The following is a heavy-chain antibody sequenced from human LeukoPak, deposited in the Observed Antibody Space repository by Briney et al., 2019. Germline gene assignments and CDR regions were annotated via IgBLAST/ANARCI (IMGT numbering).Heavy chain of an antibody. CDR3: AREGGGDYGDYLRY. D-gene: IGHD4-17*01. Sequence: GGSLRLSCTASGFTFSTYWMTWVRQAPGKGLEWVANIKEDGSEKYYVDSVKGRFTISRDNAKNSMYLQMNSLRAEDTAVYYCAREGGGDYGDYLRYWGQGTLVTVSS. CDR1: GFTFSTYW. V-gene: IGHV3-7*01. CDR2: IKEDGSEK. J-gene: IGHJ4*02.